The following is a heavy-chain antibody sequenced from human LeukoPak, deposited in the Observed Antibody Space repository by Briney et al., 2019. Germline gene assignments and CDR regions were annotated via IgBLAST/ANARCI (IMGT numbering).Heavy chain of an antibody. D-gene: IGHD3-3*01. V-gene: IGHV1-8*01. CDR3: ARVKPIWSGYYGDYYYYYGMDV. CDR1: GYTFTSYD. CDR2: MNPNSGNT. J-gene: IGHJ6*02. Sequence: ASVKVSYKASGYTFTSYDIHWVRQATGQGLEWMGWMNPNSGNTGYAQKFQGRVTMTRNTSISTAYMELSSLRSEDTAVYYCARVKPIWSGYYGDYYYYYGMDVWGQGTTVTVSS.